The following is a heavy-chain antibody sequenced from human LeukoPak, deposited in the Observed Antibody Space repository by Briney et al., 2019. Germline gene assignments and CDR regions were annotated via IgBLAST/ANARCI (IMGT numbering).Heavy chain of an antibody. CDR3: AKVETTVAPGNYYYHIDV. D-gene: IGHD4-23*01. CDR2: IYYNGNT. Sequence: SETLSLTCTVSGGSITTYDWSWIRRPPGRGLEWIGYIYYNGNTNYNPSLKSRVTISADTSKNQFSLNLRSVTAADTAVYYCAKVETTVAPGNYYYHIDVWGQGTTVTVSS. CDR1: GGSITTYD. J-gene: IGHJ6*02. V-gene: IGHV4-59*12.